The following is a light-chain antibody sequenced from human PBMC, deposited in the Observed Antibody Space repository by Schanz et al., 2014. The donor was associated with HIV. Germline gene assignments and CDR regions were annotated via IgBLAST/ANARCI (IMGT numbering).Light chain of an antibody. CDR1: SSDVGGYNY. J-gene: IGLJ2*01. V-gene: IGLV2-14*03. CDR3: ISYTSDTVL. Sequence: QSALTQPASVSGSPGQSITISCTGTSSDVGGYNYVSWYQQHPGKAPKLMIYDVSNRPSGVSNRFSGSKSGNTASLTVSGLQAEDEADYYCISYTSDTVLFGGGTKLTVL. CDR2: DVS.